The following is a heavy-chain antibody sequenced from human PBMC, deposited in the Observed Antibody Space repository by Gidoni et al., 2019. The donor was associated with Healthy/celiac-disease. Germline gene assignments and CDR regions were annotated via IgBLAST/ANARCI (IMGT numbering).Heavy chain of an antibody. CDR2: IIPIFGTA. CDR3: ATRIAVAGDQNWFDP. V-gene: IGHV1-69*01. D-gene: IGHD6-19*01. Sequence: QVQLVQSGAEVKKPGSSVKLSCKASGGTFSSYDISWVRQAPGQGLEWMGGIIPIFGTANYAQKFQSRVTITADESTSTAYMELSSLRSEDTAVYYCATRIAVAGDQNWFDPWGQGTLVTVSS. J-gene: IGHJ5*02. CDR1: GGTFSSYD.